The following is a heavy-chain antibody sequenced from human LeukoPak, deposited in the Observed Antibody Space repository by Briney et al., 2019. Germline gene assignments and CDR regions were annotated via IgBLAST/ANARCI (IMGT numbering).Heavy chain of an antibody. CDR1: GASISSGDYY. CDR2: IYYSGST. Sequence: SETLSLTCTVSGASISSGDYYWSWIRPPPGKGLEWIGYIYYSGSTYYNPPLKSRVTLSVDTSKNQFSLKLSSATAADTAVYYCARVYYYDSSALAFDIWGQGTMVTVSS. CDR3: ARVYYYDSSALAFDI. D-gene: IGHD3-22*01. J-gene: IGHJ3*02. V-gene: IGHV4-30-4*01.